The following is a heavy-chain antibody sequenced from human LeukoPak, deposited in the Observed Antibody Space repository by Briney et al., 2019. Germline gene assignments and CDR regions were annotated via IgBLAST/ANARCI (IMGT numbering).Heavy chain of an antibody. J-gene: IGHJ4*02. V-gene: IGHV4-59*01. Sequence: PSETLSLTCTVSGGSISSYYWSWIRQPPGKGLEWLGYIYYTGSTNYNPSLKSRVTISLDTPRNQFSLRLSSVTAADTAVYYCARDSNGYFDFWGQGILVTVSS. CDR2: IYYTGST. CDR1: GGSISSYY. CDR3: ARDSNGYFDF. D-gene: IGHD2/OR15-2a*01.